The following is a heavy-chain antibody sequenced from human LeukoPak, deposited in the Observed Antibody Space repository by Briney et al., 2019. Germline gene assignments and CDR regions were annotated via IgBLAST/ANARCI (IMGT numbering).Heavy chain of an antibody. D-gene: IGHD1-26*01. Sequence: GGSLRLSCAASGFTFSNYNMNWVRQAPGKGLEWVSSISTSSGYIHYTDSVKGRFTISRDNAKNSLYLQMNSLRAEDTAMYYCARARVVGATSDDAFDIWGQGTMVTVSS. CDR2: ISTSSGYI. CDR3: ARARVVGATSDDAFDI. J-gene: IGHJ3*02. V-gene: IGHV3-21*01. CDR1: GFTFSNYN.